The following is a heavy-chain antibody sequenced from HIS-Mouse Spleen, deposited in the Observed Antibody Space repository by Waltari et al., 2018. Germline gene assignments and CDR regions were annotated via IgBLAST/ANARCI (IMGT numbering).Heavy chain of an antibody. D-gene: IGHD6-13*01. CDR2: IQHSGSP. CDR1: GYSISSGYY. J-gene: IGHJ3*02. Sequence: QVQLQESGPGLVKPSETLSLTCTVSGYSISSGYYWGWIRQPPGKGLEWIGSIQHSGSPYYNPSLKSRVTISVDTSKNQFSLKLSSVTAADTAVYYCARDYPIAAAGTFAFDIWGQGTMVTVSS. V-gene: IGHV4-38-2*02. CDR3: ARDYPIAAAGTFAFDI.